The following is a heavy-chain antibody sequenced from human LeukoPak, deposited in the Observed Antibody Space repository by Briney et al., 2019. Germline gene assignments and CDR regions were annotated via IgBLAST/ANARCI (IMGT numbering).Heavy chain of an antibody. D-gene: IGHD4-23*01. CDR3: ARILGGNTNFDY. Sequence: SETLSLTCAVYGGPFSGYFWTWIRQPPGKGLEWIGEINHSGSTNYSPSLKSRVTMSLDTSKNQFSLKLSSVTAADTAVYYCARILGGNTNFDYWGQGTLVTVSS. CDR1: GGPFSGYF. V-gene: IGHV4-34*01. J-gene: IGHJ4*02. CDR2: INHSGST.